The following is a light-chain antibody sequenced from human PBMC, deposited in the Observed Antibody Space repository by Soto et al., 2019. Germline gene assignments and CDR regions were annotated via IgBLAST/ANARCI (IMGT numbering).Light chain of an antibody. J-gene: IGKJ1*01. Sequence: EIVLTQSPDTLSVSPGERATLSCRASQSISRTLAWYQQKPGQAPRLLIYGASSRATGIPDRFSGSGSGTDFTLTISRLEPEDFAVYYCQQYGRSTFGQGTKVDIK. CDR3: QQYGRST. CDR2: GAS. V-gene: IGKV3-20*01. CDR1: QSISRT.